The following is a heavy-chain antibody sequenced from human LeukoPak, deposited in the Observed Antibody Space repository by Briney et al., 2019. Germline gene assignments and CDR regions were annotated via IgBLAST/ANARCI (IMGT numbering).Heavy chain of an antibody. J-gene: IGHJ6*02. D-gene: IGHD4-23*01. CDR3: AMVNHYYYYGMDV. Sequence: SETLSLTCTVSGGSISSSSYYWGWIRQPPGKGLEWIGSIYYSGSTYYNPSLKSRVTISVDTSKNQFSLKLSSVTAADTAVYYCAMVNHYYYYGMDVWGQGTTVTVSS. V-gene: IGHV4-39*01. CDR1: GGSISSSSYY. CDR2: IYYSGST.